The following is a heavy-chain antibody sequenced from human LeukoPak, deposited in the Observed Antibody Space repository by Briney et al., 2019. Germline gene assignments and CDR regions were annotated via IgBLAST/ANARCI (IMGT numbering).Heavy chain of an antibody. V-gene: IGHV3-23*01. CDR2: ISGSGGST. D-gene: IGHD3-10*01. CDR3: AKLADKWFGDRSVY. Sequence: GGSLRLSCAGSGFTFSSYAMSRVRPAPGKGLEWVSAISGSGGSTYYADYVKGRFTISRDNTKNTLYLQMNSLRAEDTAVYYCAKLADKWFGDRSVYWGQGTLVTVSS. J-gene: IGHJ4*02. CDR1: GFTFSSYA.